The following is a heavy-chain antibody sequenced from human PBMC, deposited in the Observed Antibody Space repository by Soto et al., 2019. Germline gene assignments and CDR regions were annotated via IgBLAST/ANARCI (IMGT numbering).Heavy chain of an antibody. D-gene: IGHD6-19*01. J-gene: IGHJ6*02. CDR2: ISGSGGST. CDR3: AKDGKIAVAGMVPYRMDV. Sequence: GGSLRLSCAASGFTFSSYAMSWVRQAPGKGLEWVSAISGSGGSTYYADSVKGRFTISRDNSKNTLYLQMNSLRAEDTAVYYCAKDGKIAVAGMVPYRMDVWGQGTTVTVSS. V-gene: IGHV3-23*01. CDR1: GFTFSSYA.